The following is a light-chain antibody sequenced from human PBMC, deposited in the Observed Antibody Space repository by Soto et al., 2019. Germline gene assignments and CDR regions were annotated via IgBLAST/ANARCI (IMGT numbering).Light chain of an antibody. J-gene: IGKJ1*01. CDR2: AAS. V-gene: IGKV1-39*01. CDR1: QSICSY. Sequence: IQMTQSPSSLSASVGDRVTITCRASQSICSYLNWYQQKPGKAPKLLIYAASSLQSGVPSRFSGSGSGTDFTLTISSLQPEDFATYYCQQSYSTPPTCGQGTKVEIK. CDR3: QQSYSTPPT.